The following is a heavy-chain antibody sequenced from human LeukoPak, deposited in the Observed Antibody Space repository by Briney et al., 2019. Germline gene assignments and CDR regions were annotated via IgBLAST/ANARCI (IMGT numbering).Heavy chain of an antibody. CDR2: INWSGGST. Sequence: GGSVSLFCSASGFVFDEHGMSWARQVPGEGLEWLAGINWSGGSTGYADPLRGRFTNSRDNAKNSLYLQMDSLRAEDTALYNCARAPMTSPFYFYYWGQGTLVTVSS. CDR1: GFVFDEHG. CDR3: ARAPMTSPFYFYY. V-gene: IGHV3-20*01. J-gene: IGHJ4*02. D-gene: IGHD2-2*01.